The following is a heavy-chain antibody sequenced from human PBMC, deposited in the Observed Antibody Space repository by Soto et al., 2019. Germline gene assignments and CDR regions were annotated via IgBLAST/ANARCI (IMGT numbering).Heavy chain of an antibody. D-gene: IGHD3-16*01. Sequence: PTQTLSLTCVISGDSVSSISAAWNWITQSPLRGLEWLGRTYYRSNWYNDYAVLVKSRIAINLDTSKNQFSLQLSSVTPEDTAVYYCTRGGDIRCQGTMVTVSS. CDR3: TRGGDI. J-gene: IGHJ3*02. CDR2: TYYRSNWYN. V-gene: IGHV6-1*01. CDR1: GDSVSSISAA.